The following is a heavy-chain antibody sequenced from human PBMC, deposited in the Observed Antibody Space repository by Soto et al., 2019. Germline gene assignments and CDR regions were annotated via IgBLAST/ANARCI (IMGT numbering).Heavy chain of an antibody. V-gene: IGHV3-9*01. CDR3: AKDIAPRAPGAFDP. Sequence: EVQLVESGGGLVQPGRSLRLSCAASGFTFDDYAMHWVRQAPGKGLEWVSGISWNSGSIGYADSVKGRFTISRDNAKNSLYLQMNSLRAEDTALYYCAKDIAPRAPGAFDPWGQGTLVTVSS. CDR1: GFTFDDYA. J-gene: IGHJ5*02. D-gene: IGHD6-6*01. CDR2: ISWNSGSI.